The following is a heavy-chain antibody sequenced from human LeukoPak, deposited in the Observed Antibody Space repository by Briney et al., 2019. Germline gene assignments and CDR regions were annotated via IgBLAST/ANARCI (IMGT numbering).Heavy chain of an antibody. D-gene: IGHD5-24*01. CDR2: INQDGSAK. CDR3: ARQTERDAYNRY. Sequence: GGSLRLSCAASGFTFSTYWMTWVRQAPGKGLEWVANINQDGSAKNCVDSVKGRFTISRDNAKNALYLQKNSLRAEDTAVYYCARQTERDAYNRYWGQGTLVTVSS. CDR1: GFTFSTYW. J-gene: IGHJ4*02. V-gene: IGHV3-7*05.